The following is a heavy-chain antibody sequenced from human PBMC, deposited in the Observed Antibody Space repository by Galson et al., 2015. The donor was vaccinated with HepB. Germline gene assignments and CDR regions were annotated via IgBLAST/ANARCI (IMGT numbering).Heavy chain of an antibody. Sequence: SVKVSCKASGYTFTSYDISWVRQAPGQGLEWMGWMNPNSGITGYAQKFQGRVTMTRTTSTGTAYMELSSLRPEDTAVYYCARPGYCTSSRCYSWFDSWGQGTLVTVSS. D-gene: IGHD2-2*02. CDR1: GYTFTSYD. J-gene: IGHJ5*01. CDR2: MNPNSGIT. CDR3: ARPGYCTSSRCYSWFDS. V-gene: IGHV1-8*01.